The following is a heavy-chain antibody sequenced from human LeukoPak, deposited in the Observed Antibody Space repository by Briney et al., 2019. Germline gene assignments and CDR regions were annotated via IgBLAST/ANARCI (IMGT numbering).Heavy chain of an antibody. V-gene: IGHV3-74*01. Sequence: PGGSLRLSCAASGFTSSSYWMHWVRQVPGKGLVWVSRISGDGTARNYADSVKGRFTISRDDAKNTVDLQMNSLRGEDTAVYYCVRGRGSYGWFDPWGQGTLVTVS. D-gene: IGHD3-10*01. CDR3: VRGRGSYGWFDP. CDR1: GFTSSSYW. J-gene: IGHJ5*02. CDR2: ISGDGTAR.